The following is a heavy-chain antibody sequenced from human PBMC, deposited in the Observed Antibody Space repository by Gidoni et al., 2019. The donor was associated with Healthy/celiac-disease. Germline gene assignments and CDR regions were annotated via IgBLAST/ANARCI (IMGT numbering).Heavy chain of an antibody. V-gene: IGHV1-18*01. D-gene: IGHD6-6*01. Sequence: QVQLVQSGAEVKKPGASVKVSCKASGYTFTSSGISWVRQAPGQGLEWMGWISAYHGNTNYAQKLKGRVTMTTDTSTSTAYMELRSLRSDDTAVYYCARVDSSSSGDYYYGMDVWGQGTTVTVSS. CDR3: ARVDSSSSGDYYYGMDV. J-gene: IGHJ6*02. CDR1: GYTFTSSG. CDR2: ISAYHGNT.